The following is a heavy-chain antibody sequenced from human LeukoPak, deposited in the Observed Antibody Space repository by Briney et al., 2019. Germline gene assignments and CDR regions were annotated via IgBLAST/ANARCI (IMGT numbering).Heavy chain of an antibody. CDR3: ARDRGSSGWYEFDY. CDR1: GFTSSSYW. CDR2: IKQDGSEK. Sequence: GGSLRISCAASGFTSSSYWMSWVRQAPGKGLEWVANIKQDGSEKYYVDSAKGRFTISRDNAKNSLYLQMNSLRAEDTAVYYCARDRGSSGWYEFDYWGQGTLVTVSS. D-gene: IGHD6-19*01. J-gene: IGHJ4*02. V-gene: IGHV3-7*01.